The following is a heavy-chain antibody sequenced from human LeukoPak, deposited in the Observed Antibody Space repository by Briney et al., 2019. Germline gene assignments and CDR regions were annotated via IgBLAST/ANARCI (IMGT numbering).Heavy chain of an antibody. CDR3: AKEAQGCSITSCYFDS. Sequence: GGSLRLSCAASGFTFSSYAMSWVRQAPGKGLEWVSAISGSGGNTYYADSVKGRFTISRDNSKNTLFLQMNSLRAEDTAVYYCAKEAQGCSITSCYFDSWGQGTLVTVPS. D-gene: IGHD2-2*01. CDR1: GFTFSSYA. J-gene: IGHJ4*02. V-gene: IGHV3-23*01. CDR2: ISGSGGNT.